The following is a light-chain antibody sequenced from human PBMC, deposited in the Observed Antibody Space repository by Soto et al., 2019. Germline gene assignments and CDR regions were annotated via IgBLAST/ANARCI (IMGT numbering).Light chain of an antibody. Sequence: IVLTQSPGTLSLSPGERATLSCRASQSVSSSYLAWYQQKPGQAPRLLIYGASSRATGIPDRFSGSGSGTDFTLTISRLEPEDFAVYYCHQYGSSPYTFGQGNKLEFK. CDR3: HQYGSSPYT. V-gene: IGKV3-20*01. CDR2: GAS. CDR1: QSVSSSY. J-gene: IGKJ2*01.